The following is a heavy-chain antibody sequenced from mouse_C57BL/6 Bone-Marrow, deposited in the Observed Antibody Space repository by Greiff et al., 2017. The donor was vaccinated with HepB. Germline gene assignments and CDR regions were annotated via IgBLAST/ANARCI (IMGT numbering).Heavy chain of an antibody. D-gene: IGHD1-1*01. CDR3: ASSLYYGSHAWFAY. V-gene: IGHV1-4*01. CDR1: GYTFTSYT. J-gene: IGHJ3*01. Sequence: QVQLQQSGAELARPGASVKMSCKASGYTFTSYTMHWVKQRPGQGLEWIGYINPSSGYTKYNQKFKDKATLTADKSSSTAYMQLSSLTSEDSAVYYCASSLYYGSHAWFAYWGQGTLVTVSA. CDR2: INPSSGYT.